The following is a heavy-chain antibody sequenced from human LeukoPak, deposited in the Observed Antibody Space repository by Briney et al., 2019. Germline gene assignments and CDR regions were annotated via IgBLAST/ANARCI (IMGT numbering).Heavy chain of an antibody. CDR1: GYTFTSYG. V-gene: IGHV1-18*01. J-gene: IGHJ4*02. D-gene: IGHD3-22*01. CDR2: ISAYNGNT. CDR3: ARCGRGRYYYDSSGYSNSDY. Sequence: ASVNVSCKASGYTFTSYGISWVRQAPGQGLAWMGWISAYNGNTNYAQKLQGRVTMTTDTSTSTAYMELRSLRSDDTAVYYCARCGRGRYYYDSSGYSNSDYWGQGTLVTVSS.